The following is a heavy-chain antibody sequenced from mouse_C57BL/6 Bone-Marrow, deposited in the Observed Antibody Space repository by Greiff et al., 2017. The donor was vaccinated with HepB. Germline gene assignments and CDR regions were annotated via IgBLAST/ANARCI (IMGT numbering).Heavy chain of an antibody. Sequence: EVNVVESGGGLVQSGRSLRLSCATSGFTFSDFYMEWVRQAPGKGLEWIAASRNKANDYTTEYSASVKGRFIVSRDTSQSILYLQMNALRAEDTAIYYCARDAGRLDYAMDYWGQGTSVTVSS. J-gene: IGHJ4*01. CDR3: ARDAGRLDYAMDY. CDR1: GFTFSDFY. V-gene: IGHV7-1*01. D-gene: IGHD2-13*01. CDR2: SRNKANDYTT.